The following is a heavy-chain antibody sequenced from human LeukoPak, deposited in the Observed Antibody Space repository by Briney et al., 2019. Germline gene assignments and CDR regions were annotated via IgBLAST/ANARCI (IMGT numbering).Heavy chain of an antibody. CDR1: GGSISSSSYY. CDR3: ARQRAAAGKNWFDP. Sequence: SETLSLTCTVSGGSISSSSYYWGWIRQPPGKGLEWIGSIYYSGSTYYNPSLKSRVTISVDTSKNQFSLKLSSVTAADTAVYYCARQRAAAGKNWFDPWGQGTLVTVSP. V-gene: IGHV4-39*01. D-gene: IGHD6-13*01. J-gene: IGHJ5*02. CDR2: IYYSGST.